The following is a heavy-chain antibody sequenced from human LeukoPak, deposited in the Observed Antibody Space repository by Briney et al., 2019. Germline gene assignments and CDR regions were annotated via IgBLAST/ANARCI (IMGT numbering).Heavy chain of an antibody. CDR3: ARSGSYSSDEYFQH. CDR2: IIPILGIA. V-gene: IGHV1-69*04. Sequence: VASVKVSCKASGGTFSSYAISWVRQAPGQGLEWMGRIIPILGIANYAQKFQGGVTITADKSTSTAYMELSSLRSEDTAVYYCARSGSYSSDEYFQHWGQGTLVTVSS. J-gene: IGHJ1*01. D-gene: IGHD3-10*01. CDR1: GGTFSSYA.